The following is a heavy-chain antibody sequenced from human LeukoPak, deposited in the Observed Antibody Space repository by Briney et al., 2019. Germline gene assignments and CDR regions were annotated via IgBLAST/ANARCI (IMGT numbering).Heavy chain of an antibody. J-gene: IGHJ4*02. D-gene: IGHD6-19*01. V-gene: IGHV3-9*01. CDR3: AKDIGYLYSSAWYFAFDS. Sequence: TGGSLRLSCAASGFTFSRHWMDWVRQAPGKGLEWVSGISWNSGSIGYADSVKGRFTISRDNAKNSLYLQMNSLRAEDTALYYCAKDIGYLYSSAWYFAFDSWGQGTLVTVSS. CDR1: GFTFSRHW. CDR2: ISWNSGSI.